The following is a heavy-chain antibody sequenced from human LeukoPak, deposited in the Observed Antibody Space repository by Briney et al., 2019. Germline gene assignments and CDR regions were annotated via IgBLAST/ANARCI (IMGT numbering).Heavy chain of an antibody. CDR1: GFSSGSYL. J-gene: IGHJ6*03. V-gene: IGHV3-53*01. CDR2: IHTDGST. CDR3: ARVRITMVRGSNSFYYMDV. Sequence: GGSLRLSCAASGFSSGSYLMSWVRQAPGKGLEWVSIIHTDGSTFYADSVKGRFTISRDNSKNTADLQMNSLRAGDTAVYYCARVRITMVRGSNSFYYMDVWGKGTTVTVSS. D-gene: IGHD3-10*01.